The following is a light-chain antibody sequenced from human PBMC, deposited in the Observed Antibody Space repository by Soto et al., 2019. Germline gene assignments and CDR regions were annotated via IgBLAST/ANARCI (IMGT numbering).Light chain of an antibody. Sequence: DIQMTQSPSSLSASVGDRVTITCRASQSISSYLNWYQQKPGKAPKLLIYAASSLQSGVPSRFSGSGSGTDFPLTISSLQPEDFATYYCHQSYSTPSWTFGQGTKVEIK. CDR1: QSISSY. V-gene: IGKV1-39*01. J-gene: IGKJ1*01. CDR2: AAS. CDR3: HQSYSTPSWT.